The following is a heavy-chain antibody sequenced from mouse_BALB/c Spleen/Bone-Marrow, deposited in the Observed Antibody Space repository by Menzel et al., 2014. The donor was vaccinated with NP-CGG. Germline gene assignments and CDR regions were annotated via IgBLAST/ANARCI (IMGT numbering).Heavy chain of an antibody. CDR2: ISSGSSTI. D-gene: IGHD1-1*01. CDR3: ARSGSSSGYFDY. J-gene: IGHJ2*01. CDR1: GFTFXSFG. V-gene: IGHV5-17*02. Sequence: EVQLVESGGGLVQPGGSRKLSCAASGFTFXSFGMHWVRQAPEKGLEWVAYISSGSSTIYYADTVMGRFTISRDNPKNTLFLQMTSQRSEDTAMYYCARSGSSSGYFDYWGQGTTLTVSS.